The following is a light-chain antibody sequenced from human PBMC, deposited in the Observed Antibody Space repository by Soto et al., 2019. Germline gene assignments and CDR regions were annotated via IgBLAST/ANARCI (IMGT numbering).Light chain of an antibody. J-gene: IGKJ4*01. CDR1: QSVRSY. Sequence: EIVLTQSPATLSLSPGERATLSCGASQSVRSYLGWYQQKPGQAPRLLIYDASNRATGIPARFSGSGSGTDFTLTISSLEPEDFAVYYCQQFSSYPLTLGGGTKVDIK. V-gene: IGKV3-11*01. CDR3: QQFSSYPLT. CDR2: DAS.